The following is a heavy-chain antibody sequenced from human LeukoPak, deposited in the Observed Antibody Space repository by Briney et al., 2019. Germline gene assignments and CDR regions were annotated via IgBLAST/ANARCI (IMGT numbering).Heavy chain of an antibody. CDR1: GGSFSGYY. V-gene: IGHV4-34*01. CDR3: AKGLGYCSSTSCPHFDY. Sequence: PSETLSLTCAVYGGSFSGYYWSWIRQPPGKGLEWFGEINHSGSTNYNPSLKSRVTISVDTSKNQFSLKLSSVTAADTAVYYCAKGLGYCSSTSCPHFDYWGQGTLVTVSS. CDR2: INHSGST. J-gene: IGHJ4*02. D-gene: IGHD2-2*01.